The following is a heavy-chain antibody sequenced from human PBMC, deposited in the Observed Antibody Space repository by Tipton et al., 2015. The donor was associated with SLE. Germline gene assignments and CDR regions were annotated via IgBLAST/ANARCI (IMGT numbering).Heavy chain of an antibody. Sequence: GSLRLSCAASGFTFSNYALTWVRQPPGKGLEWVSGISGSGDRTYYADSVKGRFTISRDNSKSTLYLQMNSLTAADTAVYYCASRSYYESNDYYYWYYFDWWGQGTLVTVSS. V-gene: IGHV3-23*01. CDR1: GFTFSNYA. CDR2: ISGSGDRT. CDR3: ASRSYYESNDYYYWYYFDW. D-gene: IGHD3-22*01. J-gene: IGHJ4*02.